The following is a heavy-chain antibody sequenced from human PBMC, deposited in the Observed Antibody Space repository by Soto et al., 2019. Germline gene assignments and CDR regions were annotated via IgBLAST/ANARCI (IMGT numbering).Heavy chain of an antibody. CDR3: AREGYCSSTSCYFISWFDP. CDR2: IYYSGST. D-gene: IGHD2-2*01. J-gene: IGHJ5*02. Sequence: SETLSLTCTVSGGSVSSGSYYWSWIRQPPGKGLEWIGYIYYSGSTNYNPSLKSRVTISVDTSKNQFSLKLSSVTAADTAVYYCAREGYCSSTSCYFISWFDPWGQGTLVTVSS. CDR1: GGSVSSGSYY. V-gene: IGHV4-61*01.